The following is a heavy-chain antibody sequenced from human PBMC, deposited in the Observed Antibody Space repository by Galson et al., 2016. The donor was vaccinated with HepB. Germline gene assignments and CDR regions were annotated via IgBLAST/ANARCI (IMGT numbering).Heavy chain of an antibody. J-gene: IGHJ5*02. Sequence: PRLSCAASEIPVSSTYLSWVRQAPGKGLEWVSFVYTGGNTYYADSVKGRFTFSRDNSKNTLYLQMNSLRAEDTAVYYCAIFRVAPPAFSWGQGTQVIVSS. CDR1: EIPVSSTY. CDR3: AIFRVAPPAFS. V-gene: IGHV3-53*01. D-gene: IGHD1-14*01. CDR2: VYTGGNT.